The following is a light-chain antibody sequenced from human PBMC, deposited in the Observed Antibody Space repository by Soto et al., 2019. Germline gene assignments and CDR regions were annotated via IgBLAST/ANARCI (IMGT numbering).Light chain of an antibody. CDR3: SSYTSGSTLI. Sequence: QSALTKPASVSGYPGQSSTISCTGTSSDVGGYNYVSWYHQHPGKAPKLMIYEVSNRPSGVSKRFSGSKSGNTASLSISGLEAEDAADYHCSSYTSGSTLIFGTGTEVA. J-gene: IGLJ1*01. V-gene: IGLV2-14*01. CDR1: SSDVGGYNY. CDR2: EVS.